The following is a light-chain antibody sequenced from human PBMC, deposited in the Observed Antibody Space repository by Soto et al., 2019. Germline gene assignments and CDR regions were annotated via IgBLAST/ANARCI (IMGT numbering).Light chain of an antibody. J-gene: IGLJ3*02. CDR1: SSDVGSYNL. Sequence: QAVVTQPASVSGSPGQSITISCTGTSSDVGSYNLVSWYQQHPGKAPKLMIYEVSKRPSGVSNRFSGSKSGNTASLTISGLQAEDEADYYCCSYAGSSTLMFGGGTKVTVL. CDR2: EVS. V-gene: IGLV2-23*02. CDR3: CSYAGSSTLM.